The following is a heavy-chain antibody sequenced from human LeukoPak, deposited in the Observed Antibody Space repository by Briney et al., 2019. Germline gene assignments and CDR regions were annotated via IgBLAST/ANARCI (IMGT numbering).Heavy chain of an antibody. Sequence: GGSLRLSCAASGFTFDGYAMHWVRQAPGKGLEWVSLIGGDGGSTYYADSLKGRFTISRDNSKNSLYLQMNSLRTEDTALYYCAKDIGWFGEFDYWGQGALVTVSS. D-gene: IGHD3-10*01. CDR1: GFTFDGYA. CDR2: IGGDGGST. CDR3: AKDIGWFGEFDY. V-gene: IGHV3-43*02. J-gene: IGHJ4*02.